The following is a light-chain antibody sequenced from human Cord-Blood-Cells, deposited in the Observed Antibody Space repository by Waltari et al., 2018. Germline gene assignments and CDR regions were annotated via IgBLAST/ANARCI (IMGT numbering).Light chain of an antibody. CDR1: QSVSSRY. V-gene: IGKV3-20*01. CDR2: CAS. J-gene: IGKJ2*01. Sequence: EIVLTQSPGPLSLSPGERATLSSRASQSVSSRYLAWYRQKPGQGPRLLIYCASSRATSIPDRFSGSGSGTDFTLTISRLEPEDFAVYYCQQYGSSPPYTFGQGTKLEIK. CDR3: QQYGSSPPYT.